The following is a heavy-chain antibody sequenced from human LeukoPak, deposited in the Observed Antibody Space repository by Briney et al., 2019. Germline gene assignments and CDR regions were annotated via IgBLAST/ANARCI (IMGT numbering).Heavy chain of an antibody. CDR1: GYTFTGYY. CDR3: AREKYSSSSWFDY. Sequence: ASVKVSCKASGYTFTGYYMHWVRQAPGQGLECMGWINPNSGGTNYAQKFQGRVTMTRDTSISTAYMELSRLRSDDTAVYYCAREKYSSSSWFDYWGQGTLVTVSS. J-gene: IGHJ4*02. V-gene: IGHV1-2*02. D-gene: IGHD6-6*01. CDR2: INPNSGGT.